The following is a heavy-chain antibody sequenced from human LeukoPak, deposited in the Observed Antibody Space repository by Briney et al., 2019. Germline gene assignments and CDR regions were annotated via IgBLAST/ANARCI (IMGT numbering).Heavy chain of an antibody. D-gene: IGHD1-1*01. J-gene: IGHJ4*02. Sequence: PGGSLGLSCAASGFTFSGYAMSWVRLAPGKGLEWVSAITAGGDGTYYADSVKGRFTISRDNLKNMVFLQMNSLRAEDTAIYYCAKSHASIWNVYDYWGQGTLVTVSS. CDR2: ITAGGDGT. CDR3: AKSHASIWNVYDY. CDR1: GFTFSGYA. V-gene: IGHV3-23*01.